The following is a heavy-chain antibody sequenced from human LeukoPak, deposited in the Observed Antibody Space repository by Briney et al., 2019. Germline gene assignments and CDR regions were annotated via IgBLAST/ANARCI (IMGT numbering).Heavy chain of an antibody. J-gene: IGHJ4*02. V-gene: IGHV4-38-2*02. Sequence: PSETLSLTCTVSGASISGGYYWGWIRQPPGKGLEWIGNFYHSGSTYYNPSLKSRVTISVDTSKNQFSLKLSSVTAADTAVYYCARDLYDFWSGTSHTANDYWGQGTLVTVSS. D-gene: IGHD3-3*01. CDR2: FYHSGST. CDR1: GASISGGYY. CDR3: ARDLYDFWSGTSHTANDY.